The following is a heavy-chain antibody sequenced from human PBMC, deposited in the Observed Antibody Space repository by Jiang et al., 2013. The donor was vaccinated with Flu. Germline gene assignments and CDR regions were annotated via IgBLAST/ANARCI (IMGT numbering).Heavy chain of an antibody. J-gene: IGHJ4*02. CDR1: GYTFSHYF. CDR3: AREDGYNAGDDY. CDR2: IYPSSGTT. V-gene: IGHV1-46*01. Sequence: QLVESGAEVKKPGASVKVSCKASGYTFSHYFLHWVRQAPGQGLEWMGKIYPSSGTTSYAQKFQGRVTMTRDTSTSTVYMELSSLRSEDTAVYYCAREDGYNAGDDYWGQGTLVTVSS. D-gene: IGHD5-24*01.